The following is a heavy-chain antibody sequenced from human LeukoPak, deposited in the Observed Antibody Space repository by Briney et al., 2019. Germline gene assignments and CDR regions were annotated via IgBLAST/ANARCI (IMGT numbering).Heavy chain of an antibody. CDR2: IYYSGST. V-gene: IGHV4-39*07. J-gene: IGHJ3*02. Sequence: PSETLSLTCTVSGGSISSSSYYWGWIRQPPGKGLEWIGSIYYSGSTYYNPSLKSRVTISVDTSKNQFSLKLSSVTAADTAVYYCARAPHDYGDYPGAFDIWGQGTMVTVSS. D-gene: IGHD4-17*01. CDR3: ARAPHDYGDYPGAFDI. CDR1: GGSISSSSYY.